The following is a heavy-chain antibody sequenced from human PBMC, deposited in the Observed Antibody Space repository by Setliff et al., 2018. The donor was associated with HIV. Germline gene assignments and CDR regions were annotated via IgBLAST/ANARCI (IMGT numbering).Heavy chain of an antibody. CDR2: FDPEDGET. D-gene: IGHD2-15*01. V-gene: IGHV1-24*01. Sequence: ASVKVSCKVSGYTLTELSMHWVRQAPGKGLEWMGGFDPEDGETIYTQKFQGRVTMSEDTSTDTAYMELDSLRSEDTAVYYCATTPGGCSGGNCYSLAHWGQGTLVTVSS. J-gene: IGHJ4*02. CDR3: ATTPGGCSGGNCYSLAH. CDR1: GYTLTELS.